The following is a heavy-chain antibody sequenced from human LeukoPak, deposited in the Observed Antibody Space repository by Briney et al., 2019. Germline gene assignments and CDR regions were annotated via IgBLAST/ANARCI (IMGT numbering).Heavy chain of an antibody. CDR2: MNPNSGNT. D-gene: IGHD1/OR15-1a*01. J-gene: IGHJ5*02. V-gene: IGHV1-8*01. CDR3: ARGVGYWNIGTGTRWFKGNWFDP. Sequence: ASVKVSCKASGYTFTSYDINWVRQATGQGLGWMGWMNPNSGNTGYAQKFQGRVTMTRNTSISTAYMELSSLRSEDTAVYYCARGVGYWNIGTGTRWFKGNWFDPWGQGTLVTVSS. CDR1: GYTFTSYD.